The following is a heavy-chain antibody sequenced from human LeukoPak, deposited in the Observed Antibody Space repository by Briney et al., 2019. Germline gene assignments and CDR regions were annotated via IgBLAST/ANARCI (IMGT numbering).Heavy chain of an antibody. J-gene: IGHJ5*02. CDR1: GYTFTSYG. Sequence: ASVKVSCKASGYTFTSYGISWVRQAPGQGLEGMGWISAYNGTTNYAQKLQGRVTMTTDPPTSTDSMELRSLRADDTAVYYCGRAAYSSGWYIWFDPWGQGTLVTVSS. V-gene: IGHV1-18*01. D-gene: IGHD6-13*01. CDR3: GRAAYSSGWYIWFDP. CDR2: ISAYNGTT.